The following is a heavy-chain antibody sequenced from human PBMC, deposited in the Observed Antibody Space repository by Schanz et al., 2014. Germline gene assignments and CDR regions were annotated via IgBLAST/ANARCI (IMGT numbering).Heavy chain of an antibody. CDR1: GFTVDSNY. V-gene: IGHV3-66*01. D-gene: IGHD3-10*01. J-gene: IGHJ3*02. Sequence: EVQLVESGGGLVKPGGSLRLSCAASGFTVDSNYMSWVRQAPGKGLEWVSIIYPDGSTNYGDSMKGRFTVSRDEWKNTLYLQMNSLRGEDSAVYYCARPSGRYFWAFDIWGHGTMVTVSS. CDR3: ARPSGRYFWAFDI. CDR2: IYPDGST.